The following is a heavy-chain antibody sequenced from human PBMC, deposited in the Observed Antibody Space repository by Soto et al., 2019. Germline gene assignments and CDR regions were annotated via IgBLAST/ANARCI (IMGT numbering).Heavy chain of an antibody. CDR1: GGTFSSYT. CDR3: ARGPWSNYYYYGMDV. Sequence: GASVKVSCKASGGTFSSYTISWVRQAPGQGLEWMGRIIPILGIANYAQKFQGRVTITADKSTSTAYMELSSLRSEDTAVYYCARGPWSNYYYYGMDVWGQGTTVTVSS. J-gene: IGHJ6*02. CDR2: IIPILGIA. V-gene: IGHV1-69*02. D-gene: IGHD3-3*01.